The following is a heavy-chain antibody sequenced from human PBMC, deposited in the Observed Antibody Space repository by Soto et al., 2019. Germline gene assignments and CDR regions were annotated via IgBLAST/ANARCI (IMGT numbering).Heavy chain of an antibody. J-gene: IGHJ6*02. V-gene: IGHV3-74*01. CDR3: AKDRSYDLDV. CDR1: GFSLSTIW. Sequence: PGGSLRLSLAVFGFSLSTIWMHWVRKAPGKGLVWVSHVNSDGSKTNYADFVKGRFTVSRDNARNTVYLQMNSLRADDTAVYYCAKDRSYDLDVWGQGTTVTVYS. CDR2: VNSDGSKT.